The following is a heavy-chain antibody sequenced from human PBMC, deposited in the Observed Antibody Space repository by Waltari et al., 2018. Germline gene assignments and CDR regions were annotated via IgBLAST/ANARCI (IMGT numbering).Heavy chain of an antibody. CDR2: IIPILGIA. J-gene: IGHJ4*02. CDR3: ARDAPGYYDSSGYYDY. CDR1: GGTFSSYT. V-gene: IGHV1-69*08. D-gene: IGHD3-22*01. Sequence: QVQLVQSGAEVKKPGSSVKVSCQASGGTFSSYTISWVRQAPGQGLEWMGRIIPILGIANYAQKFQGRVTITADKSTSTAYMELSSLRSEDTAVYYCARDAPGYYDSSGYYDYWGQGTLVTVSS.